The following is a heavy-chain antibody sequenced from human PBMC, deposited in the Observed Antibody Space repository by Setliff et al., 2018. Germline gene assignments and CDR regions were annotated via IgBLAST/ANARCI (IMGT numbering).Heavy chain of an antibody. J-gene: IGHJ4*02. CDR3: ARGGGSSWYGFDY. V-gene: IGHV4-34*01. D-gene: IGHD6-13*01. Sequence: SATLSLTCAAYGGSFSGYYWSWIRQPPGKGLEWIGEITHSGSTNYNPSLKSRVTMSVDTSKNQCSLKLSSVTAADTAVYYCARGGGSSWYGFDYWGQGTLVTVSS. CDR1: GGSFSGYY. CDR2: ITHSGST.